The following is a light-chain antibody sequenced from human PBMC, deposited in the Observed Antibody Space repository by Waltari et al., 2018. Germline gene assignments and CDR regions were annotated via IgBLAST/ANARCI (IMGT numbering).Light chain of an antibody. CDR1: QSISSY. V-gene: IGKV1-39*01. J-gene: IGKJ5*01. Sequence: DIQMTQSPSSLSASVGDRVTITCRASQSISSYLNWYQQKPGKAPKLLIYAASSLQSGVPSRFSGSGSGTDFPLTISSLQPEDFATYYCQQGYSTPITFGQGTRLEIK. CDR2: AAS. CDR3: QQGYSTPIT.